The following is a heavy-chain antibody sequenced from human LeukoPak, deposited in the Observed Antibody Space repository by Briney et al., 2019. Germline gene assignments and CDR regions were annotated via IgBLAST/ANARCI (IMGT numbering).Heavy chain of an antibody. CDR3: AREPKPGIAVAGTGY. V-gene: IGHV3-11*04. CDR1: GFTFTDYY. Sequence: GGSLRLSCAASGFTFTDYYMSWIRQAPGKGLEWVSYISGSGSTIYYADSVKGRFTISRDNAKNSLYLQMNSLRDEDTAVYYCAREPKPGIAVAGTGYWGQGTLVTVSS. J-gene: IGHJ4*02. CDR2: ISGSGSTI. D-gene: IGHD6-19*01.